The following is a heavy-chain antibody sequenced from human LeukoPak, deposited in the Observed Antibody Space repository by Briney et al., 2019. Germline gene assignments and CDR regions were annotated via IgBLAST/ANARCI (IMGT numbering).Heavy chain of an antibody. CDR1: GFTFSSHG. D-gene: IGHD3-22*01. CDR2: ISGSGGST. V-gene: IGHV3-23*01. Sequence: PGGSLRLSCAPSGFTFSSHGMHWVRQAPGKGLEWVSAISGSGGSTYYADSVKGRFTISRDNSKNTLYLQMNSLRAEDTAVYYCEGTYYYDSWSYFDYWGQGTLVTVSS. CDR3: EGTYYYDSWSYFDY. J-gene: IGHJ4*02.